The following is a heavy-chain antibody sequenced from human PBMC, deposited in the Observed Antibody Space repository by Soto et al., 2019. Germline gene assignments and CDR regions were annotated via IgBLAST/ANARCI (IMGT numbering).Heavy chain of an antibody. J-gene: IGHJ4*02. V-gene: IGHV1-18*01. D-gene: IGHD3-16*01. CDR2: INNYNEKA. Sequence: QVQLVQSGAEVRQPGASVKVSCKASGFIFTHYGIGWVRQAPGQGLEWMGWINNYNEKANYAQDFRGRVSMTTDTSTSTAHMDLRSLTSDDTGVYYCARWDGIFGAGGVDWGQGTLVTVSS. CDR1: GFIFTHYG. CDR3: ARWDGIFGAGGVD.